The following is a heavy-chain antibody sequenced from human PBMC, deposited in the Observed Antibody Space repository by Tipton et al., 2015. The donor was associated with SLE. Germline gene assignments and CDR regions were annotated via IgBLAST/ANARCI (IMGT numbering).Heavy chain of an antibody. J-gene: IGHJ4*02. Sequence: PGLVKPSETLSLTCSVSSGSISNSDYYWGWIRQPPGKGLEWIGSIYYTGITWYNPSLKSRVLVSLDSSKNQFSLKLTSVTAADTAVYYCARLHRDGYKNRDYWGQGTLVTVSS. D-gene: IGHD5-24*01. CDR3: ARLHRDGYKNRDY. CDR2: IYYTGIT. CDR1: SGSISNSDYY. V-gene: IGHV4-39*07.